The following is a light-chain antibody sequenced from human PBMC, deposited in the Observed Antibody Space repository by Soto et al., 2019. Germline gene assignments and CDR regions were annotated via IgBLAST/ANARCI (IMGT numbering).Light chain of an antibody. CDR1: QSISSY. J-gene: IGKJ4*01. V-gene: IGKV1-39*01. Sequence: DIQMTQSPSSLSASVGDRVTITCQASQSISSYLNWYQQKPGKAPKLLIYAASSLQSGVPSRFSGSGSGTDFTLTISSLQPEDFATYYCQQSYSTQLTFGGGTKVDIK. CDR3: QQSYSTQLT. CDR2: AAS.